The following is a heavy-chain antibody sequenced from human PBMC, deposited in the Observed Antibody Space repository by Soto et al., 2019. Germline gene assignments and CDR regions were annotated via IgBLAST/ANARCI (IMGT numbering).Heavy chain of an antibody. CDR2: INSDGSTT. D-gene: IGHD2-21*01. CDR1: GFTFSSYW. V-gene: IGHV3-74*01. CDR3: ARVGIGNYCFDY. Sequence: EVQQVESGGGLVQPGGSLRLSCAASGFTFSSYWMHWVRQAPGKGLVWVSRINSDGSTTSYADSVQGRFTISRDNAKNTLYLQMNNLRAEDTAVYYCARVGIGNYCFDYWGQGTLVTVSS. J-gene: IGHJ4*02.